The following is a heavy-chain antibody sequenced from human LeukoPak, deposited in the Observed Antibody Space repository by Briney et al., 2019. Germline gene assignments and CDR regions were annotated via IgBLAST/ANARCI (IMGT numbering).Heavy chain of an antibody. CDR1: GFTFSNYG. Sequence: GGSLRLSCAASGFTFSNYGMSWVRQAPGNGLEWVSSISRSSAYIYYADSVKGRFTTSRDNAKNSLYLQMNSLRAEDTAVYYCAREDDISARQPTPPPVFDPWGQGTLVTVSS. CDR3: AREDDISARQPTPPPVFDP. CDR2: ISRSSAYI. J-gene: IGHJ5*02. D-gene: IGHD1-1*01. V-gene: IGHV3-21*01.